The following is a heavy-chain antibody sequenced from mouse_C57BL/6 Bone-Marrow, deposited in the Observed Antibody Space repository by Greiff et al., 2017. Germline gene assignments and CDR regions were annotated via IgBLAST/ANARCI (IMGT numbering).Heavy chain of an antibody. CDR2: ISRGGSYT. CDR3: ARQKSNLDY. V-gene: IGHV5-6*02. D-gene: IGHD2-5*01. J-gene: IGHJ2*01. CDR1: GFTFSSYG. Sequence: DVMLVESGGDFVKPGGSLKLSCAASGFTFSSYGMSWVSQTPDKRLEWVATISRGGSYTYYPDSVKGRFTISRDNAKNTLYLQMSSLKSEDTAMYYCARQKSNLDYWGQGTTLTVSS.